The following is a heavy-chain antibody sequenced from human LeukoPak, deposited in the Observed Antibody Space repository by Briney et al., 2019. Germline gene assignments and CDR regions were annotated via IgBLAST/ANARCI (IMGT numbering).Heavy chain of an antibody. J-gene: IGHJ4*02. D-gene: IGHD3-22*01. V-gene: IGHV1-18*01. CDR2: ISTYNGNT. CDR1: GYTFTSYG. CDR3: ARDLSNDSRGYPGY. Sequence: ASVKVSCKASGYTFTSYGISWGRQAPGQGLVLMGWISTYNGNTNYAQKLQGRVTLTTDTSTSTAYMELRSLRSDDTAVYYCARDLSNDSRGYPGYWGQGTLVTVSS.